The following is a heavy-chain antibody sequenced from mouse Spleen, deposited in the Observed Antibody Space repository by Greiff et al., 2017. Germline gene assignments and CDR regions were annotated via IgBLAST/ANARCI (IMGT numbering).Heavy chain of an antibody. CDR3: ARGLLRYPYAMDY. J-gene: IGHJ4*01. CDR2: INPNNGGT. V-gene: IGHV1-26*01. D-gene: IGHD1-1*01. Sequence: VQLQQSGPELVKPGASVKISCKASGYTFTDYYMNWVKQSHGKSLEWIGDINPNNGGTSYNQKFKGKATLTVDKSSSTAYMELRSLTSEDSAVYYCARGLLRYPYAMDYWGQGTSVTVSS. CDR1: GYTFTDYY.